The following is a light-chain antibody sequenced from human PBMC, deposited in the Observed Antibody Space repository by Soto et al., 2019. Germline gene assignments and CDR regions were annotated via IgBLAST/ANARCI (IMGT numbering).Light chain of an antibody. CDR1: QSVSGN. CDR2: DAS. V-gene: IGKV3-15*01. CDR3: QQYKWPPLT. J-gene: IGKJ4*01. Sequence: EIVMTQSPATLSMSPGERVTLSCKASQSVSGNLAWYQQKPGQAPRLLIYDASTRASGIPGTFSGSGSGTEFTLTNSSLQFEDFAVYYCQQYKWPPLTFGGGTKVEI.